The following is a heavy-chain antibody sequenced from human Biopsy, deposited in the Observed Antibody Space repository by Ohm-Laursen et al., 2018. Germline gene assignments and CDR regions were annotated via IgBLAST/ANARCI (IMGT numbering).Heavy chain of an antibody. Sequence: SLRLSCAATGFTYTTFTMSWVRQAPGKGPEWVLTISAHGAASYYADSVKGRFTISRDNSKNTLYLQMSSVRADDTAIYYCRKGGSITNFGVVINNGFDPWGQGTRVTVSS. CDR1: GFTYTTFT. CDR3: RKGGSITNFGVVINNGFDP. CDR2: ISAHGAAS. J-gene: IGHJ5*01. V-gene: IGHV3-23*01. D-gene: IGHD3-3*01.